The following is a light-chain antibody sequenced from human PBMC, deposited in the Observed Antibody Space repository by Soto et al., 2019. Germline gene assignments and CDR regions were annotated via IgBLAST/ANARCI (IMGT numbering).Light chain of an antibody. CDR2: AAS. CDR1: QRIVNF. Sequence: DIQMTQSPSSLSASIGDRVTITCRASQRIVNFVNWYQQKSGQAPKVLIYAASTLQTGVPSRFSGNGSGTEFPLTVRNLQPEDCATYYCQKTYGAPLSFGGRTAVDI. J-gene: IGKJ4*01. CDR3: QKTYGAPLS. V-gene: IGKV1-39*01.